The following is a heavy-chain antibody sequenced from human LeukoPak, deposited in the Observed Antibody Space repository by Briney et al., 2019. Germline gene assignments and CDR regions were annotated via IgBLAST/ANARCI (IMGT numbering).Heavy chain of an antibody. Sequence: PSETLSLTCTVSGGSISRYYWSWLRQPPGKGLEWIGYIYYRGSTNYNPSLTSRVTISVDTSKNQFSLKLSSVTAADTAVYYCARDYRSSYWFDPWGQGTLVTLSS. CDR3: ARDYRSSYWFDP. V-gene: IGHV4-59*01. J-gene: IGHJ5*02. D-gene: IGHD1-26*01. CDR1: GGSISRYY. CDR2: IYYRGST.